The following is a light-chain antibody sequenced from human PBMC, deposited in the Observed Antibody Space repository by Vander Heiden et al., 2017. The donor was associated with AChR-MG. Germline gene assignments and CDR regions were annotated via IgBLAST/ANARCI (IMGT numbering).Light chain of an antibody. V-gene: IGKV3-20*01. Sequence: IVLTQSPRTLSLSPVERASLSCRASQSVSSSYLAWYQQKPGQAPRLLIYGASSRATGIPDRFSGSGSGTDFTLTISRLEPEDFAVYYCQQYGSSPGTFGQGTKVEIK. J-gene: IGKJ1*01. CDR3: QQYGSSPGT. CDR2: GAS. CDR1: QSVSSSY.